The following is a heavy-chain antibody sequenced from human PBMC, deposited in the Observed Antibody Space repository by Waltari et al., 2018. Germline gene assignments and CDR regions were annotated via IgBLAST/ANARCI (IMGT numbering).Heavy chain of an antibody. Sequence: EVQLVESGGGLVQPGRSLRLSCAASGFTFDDYAMHWVRPAPGKGLEWVSGISWNSGCIGYADSVKGRVTIARDNAKNSLYLQMNSLRAEDTALYYCAKGGKAAADPSDYWGQGTLVTVSS. J-gene: IGHJ4*02. CDR1: GFTFDDYA. D-gene: IGHD6-13*01. CDR2: ISWNSGCI. V-gene: IGHV3-9*01. CDR3: AKGGKAAADPSDY.